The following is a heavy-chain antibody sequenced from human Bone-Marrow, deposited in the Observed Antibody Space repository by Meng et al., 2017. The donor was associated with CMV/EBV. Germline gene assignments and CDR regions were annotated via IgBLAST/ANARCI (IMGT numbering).Heavy chain of an antibody. D-gene: IGHD3-9*01. CDR2: ISYDGSHK. V-gene: IGHV3-30-3*01. Sequence: SCAASGFIFSTYAMHWVRQAPGKVLEWVAIISYDGSHKYYADSVKGRFTISRDNSKHTLYLEVNSLRTEDTAVYYCARDRDWSIPDYWGQGTLVTVSS. CDR1: GFIFSTYA. J-gene: IGHJ4*02. CDR3: ARDRDWSIPDY.